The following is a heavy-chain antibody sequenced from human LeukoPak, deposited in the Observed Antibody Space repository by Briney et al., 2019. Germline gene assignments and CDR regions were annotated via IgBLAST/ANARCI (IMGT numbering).Heavy chain of an antibody. Sequence: GGSLRLSCAASGFTFSSYSMNWVRQAPGKGLEWVSYISSSSSTIYYADSVKGRFTISRDNSKNTLYLQMNSLRAEDTAVYYCAKDLGMTMDYWGQGTLVTVSS. V-gene: IGHV3-48*01. J-gene: IGHJ4*02. CDR1: GFTFSSYS. CDR2: ISSSSSTI. CDR3: AKDLGMTMDY.